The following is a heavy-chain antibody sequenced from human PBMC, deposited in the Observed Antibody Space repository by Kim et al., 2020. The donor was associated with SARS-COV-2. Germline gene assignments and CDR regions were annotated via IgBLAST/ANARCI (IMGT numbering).Heavy chain of an antibody. Sequence: GGSLRLSCAASGFTFSSYGMHWVRQSPDKGLEWVAVISYDGSNKYYADSVKGRFTLSRDNSKNTLSLQMNSLRAEDTAVYYCATSPNYYDSNGYYPYYF. CDR2: ISYDGSNK. J-gene: IGHJ4*01. CDR3: ATSPNYYDSNGYYPYYF. D-gene: IGHD3-22*01. V-gene: IGHV3-30*03. CDR1: GFTFSSYG.